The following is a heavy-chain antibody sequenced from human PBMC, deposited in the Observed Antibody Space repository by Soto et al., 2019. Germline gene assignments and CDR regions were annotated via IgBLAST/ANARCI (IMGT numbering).Heavy chain of an antibody. CDR2: VYYSGTT. Sequence: SETLSLTCSVSGGSVSDKTYYWSWIRQPPGKRLEWIGYVYYSGTTNYNPSLKSRITISVDTSNNQFSLKLTSVTAADTAVYYCARVHVMVVAGSTFDYWGHGTLITVS. J-gene: IGHJ4*01. D-gene: IGHD6-19*01. V-gene: IGHV4-61*01. CDR1: GGSVSDKTYY. CDR3: ARVHVMVVAGSTFDY.